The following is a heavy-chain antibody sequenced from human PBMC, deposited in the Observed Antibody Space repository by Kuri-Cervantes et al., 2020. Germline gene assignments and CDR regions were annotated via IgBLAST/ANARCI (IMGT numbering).Heavy chain of an antibody. CDR2: IYYSGST. CDR3: AGGEYYYDSSGSLDY. Sequence: SETLSLTCTVSGGSISSYYWSCIRQPPGKGLEWIGYIYYSGSTNYNPSLKSRVTISVDTSKNQFPLKLSFVTAADEAVYYCAGGEYYYDSSGSLDYWGQGTLVTVSS. D-gene: IGHD3-22*01. V-gene: IGHV4-59*01. CDR1: GGSISSYY. J-gene: IGHJ4*02.